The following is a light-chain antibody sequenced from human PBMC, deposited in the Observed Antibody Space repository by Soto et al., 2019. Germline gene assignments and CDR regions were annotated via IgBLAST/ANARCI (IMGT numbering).Light chain of an antibody. V-gene: IGKV1-5*01. CDR2: DAS. J-gene: IGKJ1*01. CDR1: QSVSSW. Sequence: DIQKTQSPANLVASVGDRITITHRASQSVSSWLAWYQQKPGKAPKLLIYDASSLESGVPSSFSGSGSGTEFTLTIGSLQPDDFATYYCQQYNSYSPTFGQGTKVDIK. CDR3: QQYNSYSPT.